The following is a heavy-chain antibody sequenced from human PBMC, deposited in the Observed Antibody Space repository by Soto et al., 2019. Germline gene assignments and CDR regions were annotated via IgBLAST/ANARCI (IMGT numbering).Heavy chain of an antibody. J-gene: IGHJ2*01. CDR2: VNPKRGDA. V-gene: IGHV1-2*02. Sequence: QVVLVQSGAEGKKPGDSVKFSCKSSGYKFTNYYIHWLRQAPGQGPEWRGWVNPKRGDAIYDQKFQGGVTMTRDLATTTDYLEGHRLKPDDTAVYFCAREPGLPGQYCYFDLWGRGTLVTVSS. CDR3: AREPGLPGQYCYFDL. CDR1: GYKFTNYY. D-gene: IGHD2-15*01.